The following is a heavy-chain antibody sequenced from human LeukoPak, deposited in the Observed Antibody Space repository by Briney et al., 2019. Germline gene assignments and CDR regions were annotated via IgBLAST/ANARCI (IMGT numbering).Heavy chain of an antibody. CDR3: AKHGPVPGVGYFAFDY. V-gene: IGHV3-33*06. CDR1: GLTLSRYG. D-gene: IGHD1-26*01. J-gene: IGHJ4*02. Sequence: GGSLRLSCAASGLTLSRYGMHWVRQAPGKGLEWVADIWSDGNNKYYADSVKGRFTISRGNSKNTLYLQMNSLRAEDTAVYYCAKHGPVPGVGYFAFDYWGQGTLVAVSS. CDR2: IWSDGNNK.